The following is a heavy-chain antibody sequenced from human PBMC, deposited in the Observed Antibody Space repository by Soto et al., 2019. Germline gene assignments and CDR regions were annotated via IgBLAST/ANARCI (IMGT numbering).Heavy chain of an antibody. J-gene: IGHJ4*02. CDR1: GFTFSSYG. D-gene: IGHD2-15*01. Sequence: PGGSLRLSCAASGFTFSSYGMHWVRQAPGKGLEWVAVIWYDGSNKYYADSVKGRFTISRDNSENTLYLQMNSLRAEDTAVYYCARTCSGGTCSFDYWGQGTLVTVS. CDR2: IWYDGSNK. CDR3: ARTCSGGTCSFDY. V-gene: IGHV3-33*01.